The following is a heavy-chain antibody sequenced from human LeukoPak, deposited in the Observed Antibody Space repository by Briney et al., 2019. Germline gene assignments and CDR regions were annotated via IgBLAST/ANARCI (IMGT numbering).Heavy chain of an antibody. CDR3: ARESSGGFDN. CDR2: ILYDGSNQ. CDR1: GFAFSDYE. Sequence: GGSLRLSCASSGFAFSDYEMNWVRQAPGKGLEWVTIILYDGSNQYYADSVKGRFTISRDNSKNTVYLQMNSLTAEDTAVYYCARESSGGFDNWAQGTLVTVSS. J-gene: IGHJ5*02. D-gene: IGHD3-3*01. V-gene: IGHV3-30*03.